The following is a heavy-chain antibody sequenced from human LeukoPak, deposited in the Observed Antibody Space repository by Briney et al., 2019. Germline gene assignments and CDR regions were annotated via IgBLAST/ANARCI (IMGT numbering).Heavy chain of an antibody. J-gene: IGHJ4*02. D-gene: IGHD1-26*01. Sequence: ASVTVTFTSSGYTFTNSDFIWVRQASGQGLAWLGWMNPNRGHTGYAHKFQGRVTMTRSTSISTAYMELTSLTSEDSAVYYCARSFVGARKRNDYWGQGTLVTVSS. CDR3: ARSFVGARKRNDY. V-gene: IGHV1-8*01. CDR2: MNPNRGHT. CDR1: GYTFTNSD.